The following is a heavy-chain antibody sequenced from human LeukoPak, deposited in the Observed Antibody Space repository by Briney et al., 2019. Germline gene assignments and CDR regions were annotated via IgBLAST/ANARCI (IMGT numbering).Heavy chain of an antibody. CDR2: IKGDGSSA. J-gene: IGHJ4*02. D-gene: IGHD5-18*01. V-gene: IGHV3-74*01. CDR1: GFTFSSYW. CDR3: ARDGYSFGHDFDY. Sequence: GGSLRLSCAASGFTFSSYWMHWVRHTPGKGLVWVSRIKGDGSSASYADSVKGRFTISRDNAKNTLYLQMNSLRAEDTAVYYCARDGYSFGHDFDYWGQGTLVTVSS.